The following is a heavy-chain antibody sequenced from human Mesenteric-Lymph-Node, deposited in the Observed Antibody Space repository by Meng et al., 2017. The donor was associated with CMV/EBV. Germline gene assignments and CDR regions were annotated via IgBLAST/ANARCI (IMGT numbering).Heavy chain of an antibody. CDR3: ARSHYYYDDSGYYGFDY. CDR1: GFTFSTYA. J-gene: IGHJ4*02. CDR2: IYSGGSTT. V-gene: IGHV3-NL1*01. D-gene: IGHD3-22*01. Sequence: GESLKISCAASGFTFSTYAMHWVRQAPGKGLEWVSLIYSGGSTTWYADSVKGRFTISRDNSKNMLYLQMNSLRVEDTAVYYCARSHYYYDDSGYYGFDYWGQGTLVTVSS.